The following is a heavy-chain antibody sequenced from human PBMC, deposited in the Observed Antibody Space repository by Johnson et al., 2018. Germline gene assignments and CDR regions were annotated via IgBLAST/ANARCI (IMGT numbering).Heavy chain of an antibody. CDR2: ISSSGSTI. CDR1: GFTFSDYY. D-gene: IGHD3-22*01. V-gene: IGHV3-11*04. J-gene: IGHJ3*02. Sequence: QVQLVESGGGLVKPGGSLRLSCAASGFTFSDYYMRWIRQAPGKGLEWVSYISSSGSTIYYEDSVKGRFTISRDNAKNSLYLEMNSLRAEDTALYYCSRDRTYYYDSSGYFFDAFDIWGQGTMVTVSS. CDR3: SRDRTYYYDSSGYFFDAFDI.